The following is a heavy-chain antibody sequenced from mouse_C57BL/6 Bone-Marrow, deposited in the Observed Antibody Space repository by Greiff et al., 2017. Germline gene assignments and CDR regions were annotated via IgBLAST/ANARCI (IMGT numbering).Heavy chain of an antibody. J-gene: IGHJ2*01. CDR2: INPNNGGT. CDR3: ARESATVTYFDY. CDR1: GYTFTDYN. V-gene: IGHV1-22*01. D-gene: IGHD1-1*01. Sequence: EVQLQQSGPELVKPGASVKMSCKASGYTFTDYNMHWVKQSHGKSLEWIGYINPNNGGTSYNQKFKGKATLTVNKSSSTAYMELRSLTSEDSAVYYCARESATVTYFDYWGQGTTLTGSS.